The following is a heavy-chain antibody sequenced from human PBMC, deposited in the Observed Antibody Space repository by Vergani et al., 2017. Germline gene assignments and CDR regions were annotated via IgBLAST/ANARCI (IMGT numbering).Heavy chain of an antibody. J-gene: IGHJ1*01. V-gene: IGHV1-69*02. D-gene: IGHD2-2*01. CDR2: IIPILGIA. Sequence: QVQLVQSGAEVKKPGSSVKVSCKASGGTFSSYTISWVRQAPGQGLEWMGRIIPILGIANYAQKLQGRVTITADKSTSTAYMELSSLRSEDTAVYYCAKAGYCSSTSCASAEYFQHWGQGTLVTVSS. CDR3: AKAGYCSSTSCASAEYFQH. CDR1: GGTFSSYT.